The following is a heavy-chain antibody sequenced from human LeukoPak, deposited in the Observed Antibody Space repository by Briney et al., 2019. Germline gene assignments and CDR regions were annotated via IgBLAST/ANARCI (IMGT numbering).Heavy chain of an antibody. CDR1: GGSINSYY. CDR2: ISYSGST. J-gene: IGHJ4*02. CDR3: TRLPSSGQTYFDY. Sequence: SETLSLTCTVSGGSINSYYWSWIRQPPGKGLEWIGDISYSGSTNYNPSLKSRVTISVDTSKNQFSLKLSSVTAADTAVYYCTRLPSSGQTYFDYWGQGTLVTVSS. V-gene: IGHV4-59*08. D-gene: IGHD6-19*01.